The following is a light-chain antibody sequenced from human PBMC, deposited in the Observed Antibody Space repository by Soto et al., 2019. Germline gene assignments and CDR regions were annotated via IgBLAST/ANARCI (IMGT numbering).Light chain of an antibody. Sequence: QSALTQPASVSGSPGQSITISCTGSTSDIGTYNLVSWYQQHPGTAPKVMIYDVNKRPSGISYRFSGSKSGNRASLTISWLQAEDEADYYCASYTSSSTSVIFGRGTQLTVL. CDR2: DVN. J-gene: IGLJ2*01. CDR3: ASYTSSSTSVI. V-gene: IGLV2-23*02. CDR1: TSDIGTYNL.